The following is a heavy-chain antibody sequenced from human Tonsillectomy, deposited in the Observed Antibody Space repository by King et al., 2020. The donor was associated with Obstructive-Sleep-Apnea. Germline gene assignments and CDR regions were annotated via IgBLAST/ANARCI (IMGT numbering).Heavy chain of an antibody. CDR3: AKVRVFRWILPPFEY. J-gene: IGHJ4*02. Sequence: VQLVESGGGVVQPGRSLRLSCTASGFSFSNFGMHWVRQAPGKGLEWVAGISYDSRHKYYADSVKGRLTISRDNSKKTVYLQVNSLRVEDTAFYYCAKVRVFRWILPPFEYWGQGIPVTVSS. CDR1: GFSFSNFG. CDR2: ISYDSRHK. V-gene: IGHV3-30*18. D-gene: IGHD3-22*01.